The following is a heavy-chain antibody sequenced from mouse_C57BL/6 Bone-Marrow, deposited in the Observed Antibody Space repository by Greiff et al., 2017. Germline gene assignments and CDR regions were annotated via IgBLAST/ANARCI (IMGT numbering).Heavy chain of an antibody. J-gene: IGHJ3*01. CDR3: ARWVYAY. CDR2: IHPNSGCT. CDR1: GFNIKDDY. Sequence: VQLQQSGAELVRPGASVKLSCTASGFNIKDDYMHWVKQRPGQGLEWIGMIHPNSGCTNYNEKFKSKATLTVDKSSSTAYMQLSSLTSEDSAVYYCARWVYAYWGQGTLVTVSA. V-gene: IGHV1-64*01.